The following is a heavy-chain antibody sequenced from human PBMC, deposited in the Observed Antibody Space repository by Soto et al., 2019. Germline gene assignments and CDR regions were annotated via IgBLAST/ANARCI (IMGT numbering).Heavy chain of an antibody. V-gene: IGHV4-34*01. J-gene: IGHJ4*02. Sequence: SETLSLTCAVYGGSFSGYYWIWIRQPPGKGLEWIGEINHSGSTNYNPSLKSRVTISVDTSKNQFSLKLSSVTAADTAVYYCARRINRGYSFFDYWGQGTLVTVSS. CDR2: INHSGST. CDR1: GGSFSGYY. CDR3: ARRINRGYSFFDY. D-gene: IGHD1-1*01.